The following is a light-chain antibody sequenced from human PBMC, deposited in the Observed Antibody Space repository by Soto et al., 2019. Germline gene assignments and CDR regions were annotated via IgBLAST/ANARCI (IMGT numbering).Light chain of an antibody. CDR1: QNISNY. Sequence: DIQLTQSPSSLSASVGDSLTVTCRASQNISNYLNWYQQKPGKAPKLLIYAASSLQSGVPSRFSGSGSGTEFTLTISSLQPEDFATYYCQQSYSNPRTFGGGTKVDIK. J-gene: IGKJ4*01. V-gene: IGKV1-39*01. CDR3: QQSYSNPRT. CDR2: AAS.